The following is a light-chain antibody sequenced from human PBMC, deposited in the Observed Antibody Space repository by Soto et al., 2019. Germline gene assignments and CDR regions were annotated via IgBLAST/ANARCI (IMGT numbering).Light chain of an antibody. J-gene: IGLJ2*01. CDR1: SSNIGSNT. V-gene: IGLV1-44*01. Sequence: QSVLTQPPSASGTPGQRVTISCSGSSSNIGSNTVNWYQQLPGTAPKLLTYDNNQRPSGVHDRFSGSKSGTSASLAISGLQSEDEADYYCAAWDDSLNGLLFGGGTKLTVL. CDR2: DNN. CDR3: AAWDDSLNGLL.